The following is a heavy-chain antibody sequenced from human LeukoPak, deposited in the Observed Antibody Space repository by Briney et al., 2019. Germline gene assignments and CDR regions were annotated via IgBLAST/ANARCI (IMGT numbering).Heavy chain of an antibody. V-gene: IGHV6-1*01. D-gene: IGHD2-21*02. CDR2: TYYRSKWYN. Sequence: SQTLSLTCAISGDSVSSNSAAWNWIRQSPSRGLEWLGRTYYRSKWYNDYAVSVTSRITIHSDTSKNQFSLQLNSVTPEDTAVYYCARALGVMTATHFDYWGQGTLVTVSS. CDR3: ARALGVMTATHFDY. J-gene: IGHJ4*02. CDR1: GDSVSSNSAA.